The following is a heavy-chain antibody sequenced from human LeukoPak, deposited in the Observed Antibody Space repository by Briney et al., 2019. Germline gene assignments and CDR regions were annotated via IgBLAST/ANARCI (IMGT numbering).Heavy chain of an antibody. CDR1: GGSISSYY. CDR2: IYYSGST. Sequence: SETLSLTCTVSGGSISSYYWSWIRQPPGKGLEWIGYIYYSGSTNYNPSLKSRVTISVDTSKNQFSLKLSSVTAADTAVYYCARDGGGAFDIWGQGTMVTVSS. J-gene: IGHJ3*02. V-gene: IGHV4-59*01. CDR3: ARDGGGAFDI.